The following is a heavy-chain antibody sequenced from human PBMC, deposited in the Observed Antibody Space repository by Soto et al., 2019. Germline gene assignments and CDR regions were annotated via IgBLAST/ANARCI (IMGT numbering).Heavy chain of an antibody. CDR3: ARGGPITAPGTGLDY. J-gene: IGHJ4*02. D-gene: IGHD6-13*01. V-gene: IGHV1-2*04. Sequence: GVSVKVSSEASGDTLIGYSRYSPRQAPGQGPEWMGWINPKSGGTNYAQRFQGWVTMTRDTSISTAYMEVSRLTSDDTAVYYCARGGPITAPGTGLDYWGQGTLVTVSS. CDR2: INPKSGGT. CDR1: GDTLIGYS.